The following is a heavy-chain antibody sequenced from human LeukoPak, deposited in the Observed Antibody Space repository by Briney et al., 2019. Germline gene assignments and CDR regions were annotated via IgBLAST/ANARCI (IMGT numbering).Heavy chain of an antibody. J-gene: IGHJ5*02. V-gene: IGHV3-30-3*01. Sequence: PGGSLRLSCAASGFTFSSYAMHWVRQAPGKGLEWVAVISYDGSNKYYADSVKGRFTISRDNSKNTLYLQMNSLRAEDTAVYYCAKERVRTSCYYWFDPWGQGTLVTVSS. D-gene: IGHD2-2*01. CDR3: AKERVRTSCYYWFDP. CDR2: ISYDGSNK. CDR1: GFTFSSYA.